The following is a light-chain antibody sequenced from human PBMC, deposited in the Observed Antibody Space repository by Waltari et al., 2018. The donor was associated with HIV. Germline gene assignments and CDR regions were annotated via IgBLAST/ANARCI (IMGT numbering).Light chain of an antibody. CDR2: AAS. V-gene: IGKV1-39*01. CDR1: QSIRSY. Sequence: IQMTHSPSSLSASVGDSVPITCRASQSIRSYLHWYQQKSGKAPKLLIHAASSLQSGVPSRFSGSGSGAEYTLTIISLQPEDFATYYCQQSHSTPGTFGQGTKVEIK. J-gene: IGKJ1*01. CDR3: QQSHSTPGT.